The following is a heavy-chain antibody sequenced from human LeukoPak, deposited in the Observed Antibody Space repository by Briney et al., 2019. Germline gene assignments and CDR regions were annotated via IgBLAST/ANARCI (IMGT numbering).Heavy chain of an antibody. Sequence: GGSLRLSCAASGFSISVYAMNWARQAPGKGLAWVSSFGGSGGGPWHAASVKGRFSISRDNSKNTLYLQMSSLSDEDTALYYCAKARGATVNDPADYWGQGILVTVSS. CDR1: GFSISVYA. CDR2: FGGSGGGP. V-gene: IGHV3-23*01. CDR3: AKARGATVNDPADY. J-gene: IGHJ4*02. D-gene: IGHD1-26*01.